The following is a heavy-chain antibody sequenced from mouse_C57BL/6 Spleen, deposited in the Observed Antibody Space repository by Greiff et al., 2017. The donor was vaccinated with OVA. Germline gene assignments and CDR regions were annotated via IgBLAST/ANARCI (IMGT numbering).Heavy chain of an antibody. CDR3: ARSAAQATPGDY. CDR2: INPSNGGT. Sequence: QVQLKQPGTELVKPGASVKLSCKASGYTFTSYWMHWVKLRPGQGLEWIGNINPSNGGTNYNEKFKSKATLTVDKSSSTAYMQLSSLTSEDSAVYYCARSAAQATPGDYWGQGTTLTVSS. V-gene: IGHV1-53*01. CDR1: GYTFTSYW. D-gene: IGHD3-2*02. J-gene: IGHJ2*01.